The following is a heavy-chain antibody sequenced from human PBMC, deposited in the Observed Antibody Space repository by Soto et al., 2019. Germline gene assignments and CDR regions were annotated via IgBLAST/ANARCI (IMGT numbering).Heavy chain of an antibody. CDR3: ARLVQRVTIFGVVPYSYYGLDV. V-gene: IGHV2-70*01. J-gene: IGHJ6*02. Sequence: SGPTREPTQTLTLTCTFSGFSLSTSEMCVSWIRQPPGKALEWLALIDWDDDKYYSTSLKTRLTISKDTSKNQVVLTMTNMDPVDTATYYCARLVQRVTIFGVVPYSYYGLDVWGQGTTVTVSS. CDR2: IDWDDDK. CDR1: GFSLSTSEMC. D-gene: IGHD3-3*01.